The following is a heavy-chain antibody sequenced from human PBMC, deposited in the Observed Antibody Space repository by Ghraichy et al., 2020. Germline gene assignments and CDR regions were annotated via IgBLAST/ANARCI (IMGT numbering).Heavy chain of an antibody. D-gene: IGHD6-13*01. CDR1: GFTFSSYA. Sequence: GGSLRLSCAASGFTFSSYAMSWVRQAPGKGLEWVSAISGSGGSTYYADSVKGRFTISRDNSKNTLYLQMNSLRAEDTAVYYCAPWAAAGTHYYYYGMDVWGQGTTVTVSS. V-gene: IGHV3-23*01. CDR3: APWAAAGTHYYYYGMDV. CDR2: ISGSGGST. J-gene: IGHJ6*02.